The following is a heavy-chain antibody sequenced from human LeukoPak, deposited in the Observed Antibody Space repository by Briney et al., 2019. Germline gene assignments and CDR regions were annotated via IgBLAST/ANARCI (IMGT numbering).Heavy chain of an antibody. D-gene: IGHD5-18*01. CDR1: GYSFTSYW. CDR2: IYPGDSDT. CDR3: ARRIVDTAMYNWFDP. J-gene: IGHJ5*02. Sequence: PGESLKISCKGSGYSFTSYWIGWVRQMPGKGLEWMGIIYPGDSDTRYSPSFQGQVTISADKSISTAYLQWSSLKASDTAMYYCARRIVDTAMYNWFDPWGQGTLVTVSS. V-gene: IGHV5-51*01.